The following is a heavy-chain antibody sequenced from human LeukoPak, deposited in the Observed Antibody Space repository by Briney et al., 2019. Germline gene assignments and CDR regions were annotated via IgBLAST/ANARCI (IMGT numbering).Heavy chain of an antibody. V-gene: IGHV3-48*03. CDR1: GFTFSSYE. J-gene: IGHJ6*02. CDR2: ISSSGSTI. CDR3: ARERHLGVRIYGMDV. Sequence: GGSLRLSCAASGFTFSSYEMNWVRQAPGKGLEWVSYISSSGSTIYYADSVKGRSTISRDKAKNSLYLQMNSLRAEDTAVYYCARERHLGVRIYGMDVWGQGTTVTVSS. D-gene: IGHD3-10*01.